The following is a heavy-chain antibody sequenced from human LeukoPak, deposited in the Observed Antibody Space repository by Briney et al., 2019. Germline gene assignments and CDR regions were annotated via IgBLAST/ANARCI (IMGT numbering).Heavy chain of an antibody. CDR1: GFTIGSNA. V-gene: IGHV3-23*01. J-gene: IGHJ4*02. Sequence: GGSLRLSSSGSGFTIGSNAMSWVRQAPGKGLEWVSGISGSAGSTYYADSVKGRFSISRDNSKNTLFLQMNSLRAEDTAIYYCVRAAVYSSSWYELWGQGTLVTVSS. CDR2: ISGSAGST. CDR3: VRAAVYSSSWYEL. D-gene: IGHD6-13*01.